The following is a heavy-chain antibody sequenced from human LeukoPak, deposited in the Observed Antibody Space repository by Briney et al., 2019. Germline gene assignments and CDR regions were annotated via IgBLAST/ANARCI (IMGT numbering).Heavy chain of an antibody. D-gene: IGHD4-17*01. J-gene: IGHJ3*02. CDR1: GYTFINYY. CDR2: INPSGGST. V-gene: IGHV1-46*01. Sequence: ASVKVSCKASGYTFINYYIHWVRQAPGQGLEWMGIINPSGGSTSYAQKFRGRVTMTRDTSTNTVYMELSSLRSEDTAVYYCARDPGGVDYGDYNPERAFDIWGQGTMVTVSS. CDR3: ARDPGGVDYGDYNPERAFDI.